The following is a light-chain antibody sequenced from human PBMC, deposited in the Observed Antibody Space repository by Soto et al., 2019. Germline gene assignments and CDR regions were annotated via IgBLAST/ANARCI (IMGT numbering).Light chain of an antibody. J-gene: IGKJ2*01. CDR2: DAS. V-gene: IGKV3-11*01. CDR3: QQRTSSIYT. CDR1: QSVSSY. Sequence: EIVLTQSPATLSLSPGERATLSCRASQSVSSYLAWYQQKPGQAPRLLIYDASNRATGIPARFSGSGSGTDFTLTISSLEPEDFAVYYYQQRTSSIYTFGQGTKLEIK.